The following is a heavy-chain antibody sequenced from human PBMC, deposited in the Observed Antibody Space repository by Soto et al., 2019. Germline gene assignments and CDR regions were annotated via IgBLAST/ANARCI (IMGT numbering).Heavy chain of an antibody. V-gene: IGHV1-8*01. Sequence: ASVKVSCKASGYTFTSYDINWVRQATGQGLEWMGWMNPNSGNTGYAQKFQGRVTMTRNASISTAYMELSSLRSEDTAVYYCACRYSGYHDSEAFDIWGQGTMVTVSS. CDR1: GYTFTSYD. J-gene: IGHJ3*02. CDR3: ACRYSGYHDSEAFDI. CDR2: MNPNSGNT. D-gene: IGHD5-12*01.